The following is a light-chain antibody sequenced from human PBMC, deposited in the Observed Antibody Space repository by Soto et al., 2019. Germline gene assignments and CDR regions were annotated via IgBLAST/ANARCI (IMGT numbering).Light chain of an antibody. CDR3: QQYGSSPRT. J-gene: IGKJ1*01. V-gene: IGKV3-20*01. CDR2: GAS. CDR1: QSVSSSF. Sequence: EIVLTQSPGTLSLSPGERATLSCRASQSVSSSFLGWYQQRPGQAPRLLIYGASSRATGIPDRFSGSGSGTDFTLTISRLEPEDFEVYYCQQYGSSPRTLGQGTKVDIK.